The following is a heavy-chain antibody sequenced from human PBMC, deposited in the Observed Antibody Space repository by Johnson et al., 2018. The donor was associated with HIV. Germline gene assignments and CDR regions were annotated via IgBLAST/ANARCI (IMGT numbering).Heavy chain of an antibody. J-gene: IGHJ3*02. CDR2: IRYDGSNK. CDR3: ARQKNSQGRWLQFDAFDI. CDR1: GFTFSSYG. V-gene: IGHV3-30*02. D-gene: IGHD5-24*01. Sequence: QVYLVESGGGVVQPGGSLRLSCAASGFTFSSYGMHWVRQAPGKGLEWVAFIRYDGSNKYYADSVKGRFTISRDNSKNTLYLQMNSLRAEDTAVYYCARQKNSQGRWLQFDAFDIWGQGTMVTVSS.